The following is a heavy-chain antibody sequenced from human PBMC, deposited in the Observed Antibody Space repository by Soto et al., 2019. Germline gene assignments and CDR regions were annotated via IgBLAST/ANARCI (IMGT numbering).Heavy chain of an antibody. CDR3: ARMPIRWGLTGYPQYYFEY. V-gene: IGHV4-30-2*01. Sequence: QLQLQESGSGLVKPSQTLSLTCAVSGGSISSGGYSWSWIRQPPGKGLEWIGYIYHSGSTEYNPSLKSRVTISLDRYKNQFSLKLSSVTAADTAVYYCARMPIRWGLTGYPQYYFEYWGQGTLVTVSS. CDR2: IYHSGST. D-gene: IGHD3-9*01. CDR1: GGSISSGGYS. J-gene: IGHJ4*02.